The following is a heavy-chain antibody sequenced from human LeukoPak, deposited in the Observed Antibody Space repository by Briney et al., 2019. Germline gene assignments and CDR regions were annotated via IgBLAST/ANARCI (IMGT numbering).Heavy chain of an antibody. Sequence: ASVKVSCKASGYTFTSYYIQWVRQAPGQGLEWMGIINPSGDSTTYAQKFQGRVTMTRDTSTSTVYMELSSLRSEDTAVYYCARSSNWNRFDYWGQGTLVTVSS. J-gene: IGHJ4*02. CDR2: INPSGDST. CDR3: ARSSNWNRFDY. CDR1: GYTFTSYY. D-gene: IGHD1-1*01. V-gene: IGHV1-46*01.